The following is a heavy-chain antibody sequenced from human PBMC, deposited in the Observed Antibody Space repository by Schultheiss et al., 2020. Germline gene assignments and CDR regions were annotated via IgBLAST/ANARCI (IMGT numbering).Heavy chain of an antibody. V-gene: IGHV3-53*01. CDR2: TTGTGGSR. CDR3: ARDYGGRTYYFDY. Sequence: WGSLRLSCAASGFTVSSNYMSWVRQAPGKGLEWVSTTTGTGGSRYYADSVKGRFTISRDNAKNSLSLQMNSLRDEDTAMYYCARDYGGRTYYFDYWGQGTLVTVSS. CDR1: GFTVSSNY. J-gene: IGHJ4*02. D-gene: IGHD4-23*01.